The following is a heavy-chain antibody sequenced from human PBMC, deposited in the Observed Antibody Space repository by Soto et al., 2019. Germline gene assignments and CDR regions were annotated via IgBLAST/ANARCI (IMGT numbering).Heavy chain of an antibody. CDR1: GFTVSSNY. Sequence: GSLRLSCAASGFTVSSNYMSWVRQAPGKGLEWVSVIYSGGSTYYADSVKGRFTISRDNSKNTLYLQMNSLRAEDTAVYYCARAERYYDSSGYFHYRFDYWGQGT. D-gene: IGHD3-22*01. J-gene: IGHJ4*02. CDR3: ARAERYYDSSGYFHYRFDY. V-gene: IGHV3-53*01. CDR2: IYSGGST.